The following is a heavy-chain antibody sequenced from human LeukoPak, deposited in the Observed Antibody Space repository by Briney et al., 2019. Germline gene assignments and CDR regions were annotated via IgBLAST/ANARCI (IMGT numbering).Heavy chain of an antibody. Sequence: KTSETLSLTCTVSGGSISSSSCYWGWIRQPPGKGLEWIGSIYYSGSTYYNPSLKSRVTISVDTSKNQFSLQLSSVAAADTAVYYCAGGFGGLDYWGEATLITVSS. V-gene: IGHV4-39*01. CDR3: AGGFGGLDY. CDR2: IYYSGST. CDR1: GGSISSSSCY. D-gene: IGHD3-10*01. J-gene: IGHJ4*01.